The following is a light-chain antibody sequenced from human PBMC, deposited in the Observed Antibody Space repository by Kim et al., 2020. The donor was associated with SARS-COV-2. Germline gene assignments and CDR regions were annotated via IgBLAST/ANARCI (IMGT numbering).Light chain of an antibody. Sequence: SIPCSGHRLRDKYVCWYQQSPGQSPVLLIYQDTERPSGVPERFSGSHSGDTVTLAISGTQALDEADYYCQTRDSGTVVFGGGTQLTVL. CDR1: RLRDKY. CDR3: QTRDSGTVV. J-gene: IGLJ2*01. CDR2: QDT. V-gene: IGLV3-1*01.